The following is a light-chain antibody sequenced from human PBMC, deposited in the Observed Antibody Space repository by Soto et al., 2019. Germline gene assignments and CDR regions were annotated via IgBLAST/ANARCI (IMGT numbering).Light chain of an antibody. CDR3: QQSGSWPLT. J-gene: IGKJ4*01. CDR1: QSVSSS. CDR2: DAS. V-gene: IGKV3-11*01. Sequence: EIVLTQSPATLSLSPGERATLSCRASQSVSSSLAWHQHKRGQAPRLLMYDASNRATGIPARFSGSGSGTDFTLSISSLEPEDFAIYYCQQSGSWPLTFGGGTRVEV.